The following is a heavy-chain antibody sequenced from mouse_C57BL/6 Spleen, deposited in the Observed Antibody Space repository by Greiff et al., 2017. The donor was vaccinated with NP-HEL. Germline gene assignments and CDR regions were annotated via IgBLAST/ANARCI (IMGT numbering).Heavy chain of an antibody. CDR2: INPNNGGT. Sequence: EVQLQQSGPELVKPGASVKISCKASGYTFTDYYMNWVKQSHGKSLEWIGDINPNNGGTSYNQKFKGKATLTVDKSSSTAYMELRSLTSEDSAVYYFASPGYFDYWGQGTTLTVSS. V-gene: IGHV1-26*01. CDR3: ASPGYFDY. J-gene: IGHJ2*01. CDR1: GYTFTDYY.